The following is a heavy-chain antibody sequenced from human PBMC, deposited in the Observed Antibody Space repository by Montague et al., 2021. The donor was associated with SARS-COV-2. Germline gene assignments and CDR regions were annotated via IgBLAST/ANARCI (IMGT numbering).Heavy chain of an antibody. J-gene: IGHJ3*02. CDR3: ASPTYYYGSSGSGAFDI. V-gene: IGHV4-39*01. D-gene: IGHD3-22*01. Sequence: SETLSLTCTGGVVAIRSRWDECACIRRPPGEGVGWIGSINYSGSTYYNPSLKSRVTISVDTSKNQFSLKLSSVTAADTAVYYCASPTYYYGSSGSGAFDIWGQGTMVTVSS. CDR1: VVAIRSRWDE. CDR2: INYSGST.